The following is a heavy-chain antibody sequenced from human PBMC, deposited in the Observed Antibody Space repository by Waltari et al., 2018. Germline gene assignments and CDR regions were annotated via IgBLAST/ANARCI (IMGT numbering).Heavy chain of an antibody. D-gene: IGHD6-13*01. J-gene: IGHJ4*02. CDR1: GYTLTELS. CDR2: VVPEDGET. V-gene: IGHV1-24*01. Sequence: QVQLVQSGAEVKKPGASVKVSCKVSGYTLTELSMHWVRQAPRKGLEWRGGVVPEDGETIYAQEFQGRVTMTADTSTDTAYMEVSSLRSEDTAVYSCATDLLRVAAAGPGWGQGTLVTVSS. CDR3: ATDLLRVAAAGPG.